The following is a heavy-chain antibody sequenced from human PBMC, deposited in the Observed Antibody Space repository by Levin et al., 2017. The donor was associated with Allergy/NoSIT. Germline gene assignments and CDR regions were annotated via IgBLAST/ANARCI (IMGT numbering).Heavy chain of an antibody. D-gene: IGHD1-1*01. Sequence: GESLKISCAASGFTFSTYAMTWVRQAPGKGLEWVSGISGSGGTTFYAKSVKGRFTISRDNSKNTLYLQMNSLRAEDTAVYYCAKDLAGLQVEFDYWGQGTLVTVSS. J-gene: IGHJ4*02. CDR1: GFTFSTYA. V-gene: IGHV3-23*01. CDR2: ISGSGGTT. CDR3: AKDLAGLQVEFDY.